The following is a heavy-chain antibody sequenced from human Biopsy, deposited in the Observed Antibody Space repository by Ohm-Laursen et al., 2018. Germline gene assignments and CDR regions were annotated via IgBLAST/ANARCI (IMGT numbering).Heavy chain of an antibody. CDR1: GDSISRYY. D-gene: IGHD3-22*01. CDR2: VYYTGST. Sequence: GTLSLTCTVSGDSISRYYWSWIRQPPGKGLEWFGYVYYTGSTDYNPSLQSRVTISVDTSKNHFSLRLRSVTPADMAIYYCARDRGYYSDRTVPGYFDLWGRGTLVTVSS. CDR3: ARDRGYYSDRTVPGYFDL. V-gene: IGHV4-59*01. J-gene: IGHJ2*01.